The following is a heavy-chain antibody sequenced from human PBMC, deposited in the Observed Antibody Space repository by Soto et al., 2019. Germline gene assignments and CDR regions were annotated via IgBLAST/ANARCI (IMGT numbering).Heavy chain of an antibody. CDR3: ARYYYVATGYHYAFDY. D-gene: IGHD3-22*01. CDR1: GFTISNSS. J-gene: IGHJ4*02. V-gene: IGHV3-23*01. CDR2: ISGSGTT. Sequence: GGSLRLSCAASGFTISNSSATWVRQAPGKGLEWVSTISGSGTTYYADSVKGRFTISRDNSNNTLCLQLHSLRAEDSALYYCARYYYVATGYHYAFDYWGRGTLVTVSS.